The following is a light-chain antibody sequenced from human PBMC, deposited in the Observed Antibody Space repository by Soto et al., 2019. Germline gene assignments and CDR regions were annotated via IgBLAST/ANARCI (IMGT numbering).Light chain of an antibody. CDR3: CSYAGSIPYV. V-gene: IGLV2-23*02. Sequence: QSVLTQPASVSGSPGQSITISCTGTSSDVGSYNLVSWYQQHPGKAPKLMIYEVSKRPSGVSNRFSGPKSGNTASLTISGLQAEDEADYYCCSYAGSIPYVFGTGTKVTVL. CDR1: SSDVGSYNL. CDR2: EVS. J-gene: IGLJ1*01.